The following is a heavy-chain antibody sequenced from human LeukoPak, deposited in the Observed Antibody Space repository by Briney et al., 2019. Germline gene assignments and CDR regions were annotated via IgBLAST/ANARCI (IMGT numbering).Heavy chain of an antibody. V-gene: IGHV3-43D*04. D-gene: IGHD6-19*01. Sequence: GGSLRLSCAASGFTFSGSAMHWVRQAPGKGLEWVSLISWDGGSTYYADSVKGRFTISRDNSKNSLYLQMNSLRAEDTALYYCAKDRSSGWPHYYYYYMDVWGKGTTVTVSS. CDR1: GFTFSGSA. CDR3: AKDRSSGWPHYYYYYMDV. J-gene: IGHJ6*03. CDR2: ISWDGGST.